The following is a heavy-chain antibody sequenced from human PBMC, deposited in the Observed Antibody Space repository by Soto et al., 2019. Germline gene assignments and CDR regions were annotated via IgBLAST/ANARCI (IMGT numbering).Heavy chain of an antibody. CDR1: GGSISRYF. V-gene: IGHV4-59*01. D-gene: IGHD2-21*01. CDR3: AHFSDLEWFDP. Sequence: QVQLQESGPGLVRPSETLSLTCTVSGGSISRYFWSWIRQSPGKGLEWIGYIFYTGSTTYNPSLKSRVTISIDTSKIQFSLKLSSLTDADTAVYYCAHFSDLEWFDPWGQGTLVTVSS. CDR2: IFYTGST. J-gene: IGHJ5*02.